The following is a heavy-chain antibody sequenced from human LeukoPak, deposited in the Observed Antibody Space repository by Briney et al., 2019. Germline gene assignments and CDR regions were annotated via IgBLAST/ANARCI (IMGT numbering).Heavy chain of an antibody. J-gene: IGHJ4*02. Sequence: ASVKVSCKASGYTFRSYDITWVRQAPGQGLEWIGWINPNIGATKYARKFQGRVTMTRDTSISTAYMEVSRLRSDDTAVYYCARGQLTDDLDYWGQGTLVTVSS. D-gene: IGHD1-14*01. V-gene: IGHV1-2*02. CDR1: GYTFRSYD. CDR2: INPNIGAT. CDR3: ARGQLTDDLDY.